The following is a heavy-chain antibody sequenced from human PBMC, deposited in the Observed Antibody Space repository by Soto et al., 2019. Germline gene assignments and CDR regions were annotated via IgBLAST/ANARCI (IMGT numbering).Heavy chain of an antibody. Sequence: QVQLQESGPGLVTPSGTLSLTCDVSGGSFTISNWWTWVRQAPGKGLEWIGEIYHEGNTNYNPSLKGRVTMSIDESKNQFSLKLNYVTAADTAMYYCARNGDYGDYFLDYWGLGTLVTVST. D-gene: IGHD4-17*01. CDR2: IYHEGNT. J-gene: IGHJ4*02. CDR3: ARNGDYGDYFLDY. CDR1: GGSFTISNW. V-gene: IGHV4-4*02.